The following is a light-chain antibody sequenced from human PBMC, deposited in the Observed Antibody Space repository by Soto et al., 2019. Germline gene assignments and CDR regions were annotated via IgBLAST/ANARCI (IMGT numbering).Light chain of an antibody. Sequence: IQRTQSASSLSASVLYRFAITPRASLPISNYLAWYQQKPGKIPNLLIYAASTLQAGVPSRFSGSGSGTDFTLTISSLQPEDVAAYYCQKYNSAPLTFGGGTKVDIK. CDR1: LPISNY. J-gene: IGKJ4*01. CDR3: QKYNSAPLT. V-gene: IGKV1-27*01. CDR2: AAS.